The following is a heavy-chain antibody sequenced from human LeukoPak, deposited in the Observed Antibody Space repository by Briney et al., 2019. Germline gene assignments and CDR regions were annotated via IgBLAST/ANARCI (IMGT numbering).Heavy chain of an antibody. J-gene: IGHJ6*02. V-gene: IGHV3-74*01. CDR2: IYSDGSRT. CDR1: GFTFSSYE. D-gene: IGHD2/OR15-2a*01. CDR3: VLGDSMSYYYYGMDV. Sequence: GGSLRLSCAASGFTFSSYEMNWVRQAPGKGLVWVSRIYSDGSRTSYADSVKGRFTISRDNAKNTLYLQMNSLRAEDTAVYYCVLGDSMSYYYYGMDVWGQGTTVTVSS.